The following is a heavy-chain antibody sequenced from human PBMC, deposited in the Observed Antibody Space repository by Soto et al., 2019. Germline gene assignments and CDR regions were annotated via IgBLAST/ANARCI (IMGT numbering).Heavy chain of an antibody. V-gene: IGHV4-34*01. J-gene: IGHJ6*02. CDR2: INHSGST. CDR3: AREHYDFWSGYYKDLRATGYGMDV. CDR1: GGSFSGYY. Sequence: PSETLSLTCAVYGGSFSGYYWSWIRQPPGKGLEWIGEINHSGSTNYNPSLKSRVTISVDTSKNQFSLKLSSVTAADTAVYYCAREHYDFWSGYYKDLRATGYGMDVWGQGTTVTVSS. D-gene: IGHD3-3*01.